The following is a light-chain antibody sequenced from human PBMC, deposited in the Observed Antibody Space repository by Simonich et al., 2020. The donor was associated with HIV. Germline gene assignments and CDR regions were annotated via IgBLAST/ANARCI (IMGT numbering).Light chain of an antibody. CDR2: KTS. J-gene: IGKJ4*01. Sequence: DIQLTQSPSFLSASVGDRVTITCRASQSMSSWLAWYQQKPGKAPKLLIYKTSTLESGVPSRFSGSGSGTDFTLTISSLQPEDFATYYCQQFNSYPLTFGGGTKVEIK. CDR3: QQFNSYPLT. V-gene: IGKV1-5*03. CDR1: QSMSSW.